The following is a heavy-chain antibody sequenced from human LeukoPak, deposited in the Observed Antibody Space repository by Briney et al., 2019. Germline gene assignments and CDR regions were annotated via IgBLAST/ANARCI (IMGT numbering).Heavy chain of an antibody. CDR3: ARAPRGAYYYYMDV. CDR2: MNPNSGNT. Sequence: ASVKVSCKASGGTFSSYAISWVRQATGQGLEWMGWMNPNSGNTGYAQRFQGRVTMTRNTSISTAYMELSSLRSEDTAVYYCARAPRGAYYYYMDVWGKGTTVTISS. D-gene: IGHD3-10*01. V-gene: IGHV1-8*02. CDR1: GGTFSSYA. J-gene: IGHJ6*03.